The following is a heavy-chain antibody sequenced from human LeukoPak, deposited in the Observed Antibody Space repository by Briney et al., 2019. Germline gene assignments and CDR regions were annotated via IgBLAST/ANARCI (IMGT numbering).Heavy chain of an antibody. J-gene: IGHJ5*02. V-gene: IGHV3-21*01. CDR3: ARDKAEGYYDFWSGYYYNWFDP. Sequence: GGSLRLSCAASGFTFSDYRMNWVRQAPGKGLEWVSSISSSSSYIYYADSVKGRFTISRDNAKNSLYLQMNSLRAEDTAVYYCARDKAEGYYDFWSGYYYNWFDPWGQGTLVTVSS. D-gene: IGHD3-3*01. CDR2: ISSSSSYI. CDR1: GFTFSDYR.